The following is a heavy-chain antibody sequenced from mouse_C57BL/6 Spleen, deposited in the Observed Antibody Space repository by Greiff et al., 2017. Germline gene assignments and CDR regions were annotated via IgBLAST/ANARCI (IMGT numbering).Heavy chain of an antibody. CDR3: ASQDDYDAWFAY. Sequence: QVHVKQPGAELVKPGASVKMSCKASGYTFTSYWITWVKQRPGQGLEWIGDIYPGSGSTNYNEKFKSKATLTVDTSSSTAYMQLSSLTSEDSAVYYCASQDDYDAWFAYWGQGTLVTVSA. V-gene: IGHV1-55*01. CDR2: IYPGSGST. D-gene: IGHD2-4*01. J-gene: IGHJ3*01. CDR1: GYTFTSYW.